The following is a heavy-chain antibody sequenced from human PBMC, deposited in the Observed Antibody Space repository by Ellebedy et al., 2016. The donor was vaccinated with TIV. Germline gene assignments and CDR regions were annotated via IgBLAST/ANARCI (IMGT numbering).Heavy chain of an antibody. CDR3: STLSDTGY. J-gene: IGHJ4*01. Sequence: GESLKISCAASGFTFSRHWMHWLRQATGKGQVWLSRINGDGGSTSHADFVKGRFTISRDNAKTTLYLQMNSLKAEDTAMYYCSTLSDTGYWGHGTLVTVSS. D-gene: IGHD2-21*02. CDR1: GFTFSRHW. V-gene: IGHV3-74*01. CDR2: INGDGGST.